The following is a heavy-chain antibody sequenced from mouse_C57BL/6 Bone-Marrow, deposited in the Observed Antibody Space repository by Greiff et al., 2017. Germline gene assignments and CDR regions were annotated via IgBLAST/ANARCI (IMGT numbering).Heavy chain of an antibody. Sequence: QVQLQQPGAELVKPGASVKMSCKASGYTFTRYWITWVKQRPGQGLEWIGDIYPGSGSTNYNEKFKSKATLTVDTASSTAYMQLSSLTSEDSAVYYGARSGTTVVAKAYWGQGTLVTVSA. V-gene: IGHV1-55*01. CDR3: ARSGTTVVAKAY. D-gene: IGHD1-1*01. CDR2: IYPGSGST. CDR1: GYTFTRYW. J-gene: IGHJ3*01.